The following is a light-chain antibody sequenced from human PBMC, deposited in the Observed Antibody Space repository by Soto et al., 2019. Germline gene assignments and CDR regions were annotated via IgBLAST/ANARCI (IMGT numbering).Light chain of an antibody. CDR1: TRDIAGYNY. Sequence: QSVLTQPASVSGSLGQSITISCTGTTRDIAGYNYISWYQQLPGKAPKLMIYQVTIRPSGISNRFSGSKSGNTASLTNSGLQAEDEADYYCTSFSSSTSLYVFGTGTKVTVL. J-gene: IGLJ1*01. CDR3: TSFSSSTSLYV. CDR2: QVT. V-gene: IGLV2-14*01.